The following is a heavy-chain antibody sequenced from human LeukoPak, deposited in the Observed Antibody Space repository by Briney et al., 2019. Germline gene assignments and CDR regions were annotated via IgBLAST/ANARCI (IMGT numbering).Heavy chain of an antibody. J-gene: IGHJ5*02. Sequence: PSETLSPTCTVSGGSISSSSYCCSWVRQPPGKGLEWIETIYYSGSTYYNPSLKSRVIISVDTSKNQFSLKLSSVTAADTAVYYCARKYPDHWFDPWGQGTLVTVSS. D-gene: IGHD6-6*01. CDR1: GGSISSSSYC. CDR3: ARKYPDHWFDP. V-gene: IGHV4-39*01. CDR2: IYYSGST.